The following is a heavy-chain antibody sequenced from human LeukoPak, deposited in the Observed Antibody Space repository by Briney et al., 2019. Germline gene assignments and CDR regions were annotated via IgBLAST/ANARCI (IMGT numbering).Heavy chain of an antibody. Sequence: ASVNVSCKASGYTFTSYAIHWVRQAPGQRLEWMGWINAGNGNTKYSQKFQGRVTITRDTSASTAYMELSSLRSEDTAVYYCASIPHLPHDHDAFDIWGQGTMVTVSS. D-gene: IGHD5/OR15-5a*01. CDR2: INAGNGNT. CDR3: ASIPHLPHDHDAFDI. J-gene: IGHJ3*02. CDR1: GYTFTSYA. V-gene: IGHV1-3*01.